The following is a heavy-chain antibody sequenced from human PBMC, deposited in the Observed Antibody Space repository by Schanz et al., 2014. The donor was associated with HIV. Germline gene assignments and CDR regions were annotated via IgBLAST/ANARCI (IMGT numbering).Heavy chain of an antibody. CDR2: ISSGSDYT. J-gene: IGHJ6*02. D-gene: IGHD6-13*01. CDR1: GFTFDSQS. V-gene: IGHV3-21*01. CDR3: AREKYSSTWWRAGLYLYGMDV. Sequence: EVQLVESGGGLVKPGGSLRLSCEASGFTFDSQSMNWVRQAPGKGLEWVSSISSGSDYTYYAESLTGRFTISRDNAKNSLFLHMNSLRAEDTAVYYCAREKYSSTWWRAGLYLYGMDVWGQGTTVTVSS.